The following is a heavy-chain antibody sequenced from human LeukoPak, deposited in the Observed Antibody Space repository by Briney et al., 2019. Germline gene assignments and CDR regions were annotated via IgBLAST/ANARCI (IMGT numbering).Heavy chain of an antibody. CDR3: AREYSSSPDYYYYYMGV. CDR1: GYTFTNYG. D-gene: IGHD6-6*01. CDR2: ISAYNGNT. Sequence: ASVKVSCKASGYTFTNYGIRWVRQAPGQGLEWMGWISAYNGNTNYAKKRQGRVTMTTDTCTSTAYMELRSLRSDNTAVYYCAREYSSSPDYYYYYMGVWGKGTTVTFSS. V-gene: IGHV1-18*01. J-gene: IGHJ6*03.